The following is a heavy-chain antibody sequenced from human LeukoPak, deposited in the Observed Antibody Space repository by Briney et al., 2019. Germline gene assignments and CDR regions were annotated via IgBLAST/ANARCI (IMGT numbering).Heavy chain of an antibody. CDR1: GGSFCGYY. V-gene: IGHV4-34*01. CDR2: INHSGST. Sequence: PSETLSLTCAVYGGSFCGYYWSWIRQPPGKGLEWFGEINHSGSTYYNPSLKSRVTISVDRSKNQFSLKLSSVTAADTAVYYCARVVVPKSSWYLYFDYWGQGTLVTVSS. D-gene: IGHD6-13*01. CDR3: ARVVVPKSSWYLYFDY. J-gene: IGHJ4*02.